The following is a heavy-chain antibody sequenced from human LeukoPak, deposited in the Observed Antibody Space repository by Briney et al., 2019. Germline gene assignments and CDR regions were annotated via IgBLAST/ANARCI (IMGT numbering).Heavy chain of an antibody. J-gene: IGHJ6*02. CDR2: ISSSSSYI. Sequence: GGSLRLSCAASGFTFSSYSMNWVRQAPGKGLGWVSSISSSSSYIYYADSVKGRFTISRDNAKNSLYPQMNSLRAEDTAVYYCARGRLGYCTNGVCYGYYYYYGMDVWGQGTTVTVSS. CDR3: ARGRLGYCTNGVCYGYYYYYGMDV. V-gene: IGHV3-21*01. CDR1: GFTFSSYS. D-gene: IGHD2-8*01.